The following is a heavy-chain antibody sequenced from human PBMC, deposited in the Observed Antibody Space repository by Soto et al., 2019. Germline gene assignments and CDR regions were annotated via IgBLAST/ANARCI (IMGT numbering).Heavy chain of an antibody. CDR3: VRDGGDCGYRLTYYYYMGLDV. V-gene: IGHV1-3*05. CDR2: INLGSGRT. J-gene: IGHJ6*02. D-gene: IGHD2-21*02. CDR1: GYDFSSYA. Sequence: QVQLVQSGAEEKQPGASVRVSCKTSGYDFSSYAMHWVRHAPGQRLEWMGWINLGSGRTEYSQNLQDRITITRDTSASTVYMDLSSLKSEDTSVYFCVRDGGDCGYRLTYYYYMGLDVWGQGTTVTVSS.